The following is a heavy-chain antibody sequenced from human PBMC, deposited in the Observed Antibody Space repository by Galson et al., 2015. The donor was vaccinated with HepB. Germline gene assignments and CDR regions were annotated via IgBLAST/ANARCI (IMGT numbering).Heavy chain of an antibody. Sequence: SLRLSCAAAGFTVNSKYMGRVRQAPGKGLEWVSFIYSGGDTYYADSVKGRFIISRDNSKNTLYLQVNRLRPEDTAVYYCARVGGFGDEYFDSWGQGALVTVSS. V-gene: IGHV3-66*02. CDR3: ARVGGFGDEYFDS. CDR1: GFTVNSKY. CDR2: IYSGGDT. J-gene: IGHJ4*02. D-gene: IGHD2-15*01.